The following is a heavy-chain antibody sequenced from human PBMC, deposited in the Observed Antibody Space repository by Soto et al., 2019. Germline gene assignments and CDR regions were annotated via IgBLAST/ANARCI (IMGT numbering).Heavy chain of an antibody. D-gene: IGHD2-2*01. CDR3: AKGVSVGGHCSSTSCFHGDGDY. CDR2: ISGSGGST. V-gene: IGHV3-23*01. CDR1: GFTFSSYA. J-gene: IGHJ4*02. Sequence: GGSLRLSCAASGFTFSSYAMSWVRQAPGKGLEWVSAISGSGGSTYYADSVKGRFTISRDNSKNTLYLQMNSLRAEDTAVYYCAKGVSVGGHCSSTSCFHGDGDYWGQGTLVTVSS.